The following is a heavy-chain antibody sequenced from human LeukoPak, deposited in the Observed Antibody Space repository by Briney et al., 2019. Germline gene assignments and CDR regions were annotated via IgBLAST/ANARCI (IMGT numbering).Heavy chain of an antibody. V-gene: IGHV3-30-3*01. J-gene: IGHJ4*02. CDR2: ISYDGSNK. CDR1: GFTFSSYA. Sequence: GGSLRPSCAASGFTFSSYAMHWVRQAPGKGLEWVAVISYDGSNKYYADSVKGRFTISRDNSKNTLYLQMNSLRAEDTAVYYCARESRAATLDYWGQGTLVTVSS. D-gene: IGHD2-15*01. CDR3: ARESRAATLDY.